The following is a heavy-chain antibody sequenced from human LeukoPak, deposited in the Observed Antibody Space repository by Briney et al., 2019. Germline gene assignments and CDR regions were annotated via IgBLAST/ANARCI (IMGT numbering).Heavy chain of an antibody. J-gene: IGHJ4*02. CDR2: IYTSGST. D-gene: IGHD3-3*01. V-gene: IGHV4-4*09. CDR3: ARTMGYYGDYVDY. CDR1: GGSISSYY. Sequence: PSETLSLTCTVSGGSISSYYWSWIRQPPGKGLEWIGYIYTSGSTNYNPSLKSRVTISVDTSKNHFSLKLSSVTAADTAVYYCARTMGYYGDYVDYWGQGTLVTVSS.